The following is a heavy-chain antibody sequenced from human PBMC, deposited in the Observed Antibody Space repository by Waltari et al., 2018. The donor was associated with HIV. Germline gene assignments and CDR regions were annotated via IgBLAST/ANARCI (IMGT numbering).Heavy chain of an antibody. V-gene: IGHV3-33*01. CDR1: GFTFSRYG. Sequence: QVQVVQSGGGVVQPGRSLRLSCAGAGFTFSRYGMHWVRQAPGKGRGGVVLIWYEGSNKYYADSVKGRFAISRDNSKNTVYLQMNSLRAEDTAVYYCARDRSSSWYGKDYYYFGMDVWGQGTTVTVSS. D-gene: IGHD6-13*01. CDR3: ARDRSSSWYGKDYYYFGMDV. CDR2: IWYEGSNK. J-gene: IGHJ6*02.